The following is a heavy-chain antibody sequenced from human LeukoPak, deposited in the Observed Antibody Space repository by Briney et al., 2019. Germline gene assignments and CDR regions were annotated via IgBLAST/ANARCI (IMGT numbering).Heavy chain of an antibody. J-gene: IGHJ4*02. CDR1: GGSISSYY. Sequence: SETLSLTCTVSGGSISSYYWSWIRRPPGKGLEWIGYIYHSGSTYYNPSLKSRVTISVDRSKNQFSLKLSSVTAADTAVYYCARMIRFLEWLPAYYFDYWGQGTLVTVSS. V-gene: IGHV4-59*12. D-gene: IGHD3-3*01. CDR2: IYHSGST. CDR3: ARMIRFLEWLPAYYFDY.